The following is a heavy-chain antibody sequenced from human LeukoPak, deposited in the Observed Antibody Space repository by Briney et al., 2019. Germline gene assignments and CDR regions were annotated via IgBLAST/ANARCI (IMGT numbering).Heavy chain of an antibody. CDR1: GFTFSSYE. CDR3: AREPTMRSGTYGMDV. CDR2: ISSSGSTI. V-gene: IGHV3-48*03. Sequence: GGSLRLSCAASGFTFSSYEMNWVRQAPGKGLEWVSFISSSGSTIHYADSVKGRFTISRDNAKNSVYLQMNSLRAEDTAVYYCAREPTMRSGTYGMDVWGQGTTVAVSS. D-gene: IGHD1-26*01. J-gene: IGHJ6*02.